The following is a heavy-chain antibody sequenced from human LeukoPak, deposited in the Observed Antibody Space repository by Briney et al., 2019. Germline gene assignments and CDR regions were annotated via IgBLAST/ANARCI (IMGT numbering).Heavy chain of an antibody. CDR3: ARDTIGTTHYYVSSGRDY. CDR1: GFTFSSYS. D-gene: IGHD3-22*01. J-gene: IGHJ4*02. Sequence: GGSLRLSCAASGFTFSSYSMNWVRQAPGKGLEWVSYISSSSSTIYYADSVKGRFTISRDNAKNSLYLQMNSLRAEDTAVYYCARDTIGTTHYYVSSGRDYWGQGTLVTVSS. V-gene: IGHV3-48*01. CDR2: ISSSSSTI.